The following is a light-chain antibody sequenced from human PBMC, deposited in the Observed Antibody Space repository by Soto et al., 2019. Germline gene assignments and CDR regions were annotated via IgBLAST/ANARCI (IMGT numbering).Light chain of an antibody. J-gene: IGLJ3*02. CDR2: EVT. Sequence: ALAQPASVSGSPGQSITISCTGTSSDVGGYHYVSWYQHRPGRVPKLIIYEVTNRASGVTNRFSASKSGNTASLTISGLLADDEADYYCTSYTSSGTLVFGGGTKLTVL. CDR1: SSDVGGYHY. V-gene: IGLV2-14*01. CDR3: TSYTSSGTLV.